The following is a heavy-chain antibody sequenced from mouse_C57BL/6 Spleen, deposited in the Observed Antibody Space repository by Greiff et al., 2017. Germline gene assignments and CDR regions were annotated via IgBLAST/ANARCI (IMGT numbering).Heavy chain of an antibody. Sequence: EVQLQQSVAELVRPGASVKLSCTASGFTIKNSYMHWVKQRPEQGLEWIGRIDPANGSTKYDPKFKGKATITADTSSNTAYLQLSSLTSEDTAIDYGAYITTVVATPYWGQGTLVTVSA. CDR1: GFTIKNSY. CDR2: IDPANGST. D-gene: IGHD1-1*01. CDR3: AYITTVVATPY. J-gene: IGHJ3*01. V-gene: IGHV14-3*01.